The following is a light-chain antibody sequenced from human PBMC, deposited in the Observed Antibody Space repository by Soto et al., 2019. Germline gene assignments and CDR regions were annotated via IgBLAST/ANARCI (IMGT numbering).Light chain of an antibody. V-gene: IGLV1-44*01. J-gene: IGLJ3*02. Sequence: QSVLTQPPSASGTPRQRVTISCSGSSSNIGSNTVNWYQQLPGTAPTLLIYYNNQRPSGLPDRFSGSKSGTSASLAISGLQSEDEAHDYCAAWDDSLNGWVFGGGTKLTVL. CDR2: YNN. CDR1: SSNIGSNT. CDR3: AAWDDSLNGWV.